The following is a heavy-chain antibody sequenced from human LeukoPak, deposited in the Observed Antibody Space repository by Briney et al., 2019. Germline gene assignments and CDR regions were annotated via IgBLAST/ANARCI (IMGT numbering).Heavy chain of an antibody. V-gene: IGHV3-30-3*01. D-gene: IGHD6-19*01. CDR1: GFTLTSYA. J-gene: IGHJ4*02. CDR2: ISYDGSNQ. CDR3: ARGVRYGSGWFYFDH. Sequence: PGGSLTLSCAASGFTLTSYALHWVRQAPGKGLEWVGIISYDGSNQYYADSVKGRFTISRDNSKNMLFMQMKGLRVEDTAVYNCARGVRYGSGWFYFDHWGQGTLVTVSS.